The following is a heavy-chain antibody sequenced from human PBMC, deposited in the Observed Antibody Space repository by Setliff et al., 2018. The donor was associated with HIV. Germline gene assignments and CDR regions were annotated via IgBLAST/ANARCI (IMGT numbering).Heavy chain of an antibody. D-gene: IGHD6-13*01. V-gene: IGHV4-4*08. Sequence: SETLSLTCSVSGGSISGNAWSWIRQPPGKGLEWIGYSSTSGCTNCNPSLESRVTISVDTSKNQFSLKLSSVTAADTAVYYCAADGDTNSWYFYWGQGTQVTVPQ. CDR2: SSTSGCT. J-gene: IGHJ4*02. CDR1: GGSISGNA. CDR3: AADGDTNSWYFY.